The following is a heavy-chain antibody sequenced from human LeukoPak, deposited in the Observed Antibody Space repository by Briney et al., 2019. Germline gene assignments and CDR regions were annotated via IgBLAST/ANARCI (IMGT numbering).Heavy chain of an antibody. V-gene: IGHV1-2*02. D-gene: IGHD6-6*01. J-gene: IGHJ5*02. CDR1: GYTFTGYY. CDR3: ARDRIAARRNWFDP. Sequence: GASVKVSCKASGYTFTGYYMHWVRQAPGQGLEWMGWINPNSGGTNYAQKFQGRVTMTRDTSISTAYMELSRLRSDDMAVYYCARDRIAARRNWFDPWGQGTLVTVSS. CDR2: INPNSGGT.